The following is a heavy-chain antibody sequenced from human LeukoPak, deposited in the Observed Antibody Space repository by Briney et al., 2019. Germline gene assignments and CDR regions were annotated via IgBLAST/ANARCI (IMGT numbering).Heavy chain of an antibody. Sequence: SETLSLTCAVSAGSISSYYWSWIRQPPGKGLEWIGYISYSGSTNYNPSLKSRVTISVDTSKNQFSLKLSSVTAADTAVYYCAREIAAERNWFDPWGQGTLVTVSS. J-gene: IGHJ5*02. D-gene: IGHD6-25*01. CDR1: AGSISSYY. CDR3: AREIAAERNWFDP. CDR2: ISYSGST. V-gene: IGHV4-59*12.